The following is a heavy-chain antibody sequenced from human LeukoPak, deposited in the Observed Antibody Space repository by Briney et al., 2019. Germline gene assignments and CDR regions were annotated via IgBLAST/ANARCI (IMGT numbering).Heavy chain of an antibody. V-gene: IGHV3-23*01. Sequence: GGSLRLSCAASGFAFSSYALSWVRQAPGKGLEWVSTISGGGGSTHYADSVKGRFTISRDNSKNTLYLQMNSLRAEDTAVYYCAKAHYCSSTTCPIDHWGQGTLVTVSS. CDR2: ISGGGGST. CDR3: AKAHYCSSTTCPIDH. D-gene: IGHD2-2*01. J-gene: IGHJ4*02. CDR1: GFAFSSYA.